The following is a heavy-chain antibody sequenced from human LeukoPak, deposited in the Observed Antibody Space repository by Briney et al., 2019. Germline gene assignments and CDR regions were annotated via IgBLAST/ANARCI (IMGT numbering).Heavy chain of an antibody. Sequence: SETLSLTCTVSGGSISGDYWGCIRQPPGKGLEWIGYIYASGSTNHTPPLKSRVTISVDTSKNQFSLKLSSVTAADTAVYYCAGHEGSSWYYDYWGQGTLVTVSS. CDR3: AGHEGSSWYYDY. D-gene: IGHD6-13*01. J-gene: IGHJ4*02. CDR2: IYASGST. V-gene: IGHV4-4*09. CDR1: GGSISGDY.